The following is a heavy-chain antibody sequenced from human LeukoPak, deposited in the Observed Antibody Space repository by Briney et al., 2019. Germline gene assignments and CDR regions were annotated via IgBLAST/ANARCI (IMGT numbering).Heavy chain of an antibody. Sequence: GGSLRLSCAASGFTFSSYAMSWGRQAPGKGLEWVSAISGSGGSTYYADYVKGRFTISRDNSKNTLYLQMTSLRAEDTAVYYCAKTRYYYDSSGYYYAYYFDYWGQGTLVTVSS. CDR2: ISGSGGST. J-gene: IGHJ4*02. CDR1: GFTFSSYA. D-gene: IGHD3-22*01. CDR3: AKTRYYYDSSGYYYAYYFDY. V-gene: IGHV3-23*01.